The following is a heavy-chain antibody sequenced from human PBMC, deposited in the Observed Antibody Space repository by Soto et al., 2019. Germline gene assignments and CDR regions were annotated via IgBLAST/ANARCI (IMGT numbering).Heavy chain of an antibody. CDR1: GFSLSTSGVG. CDR2: IYWDDDK. J-gene: IGHJ4*02. CDR3: APSSAVGGLDY. D-gene: IGHD2-15*01. Sequence: QITLKESGPTLVKPTQTLTLTCTFSGFSLSTSGVGVGWIRQPPGKALEWLALIYWDDDKRYSPSLKSRLTXTXXTPKNQVVLTMTNMDPVDTARYYCAPSSAVGGLDYWGQGTLATVSS. V-gene: IGHV2-5*02.